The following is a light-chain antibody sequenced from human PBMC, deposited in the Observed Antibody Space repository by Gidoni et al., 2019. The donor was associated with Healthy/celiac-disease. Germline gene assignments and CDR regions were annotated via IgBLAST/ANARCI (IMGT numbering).Light chain of an antibody. J-gene: IGLJ2*01. Sequence: SSELTQDPAVSVALGQTVRITCQGDSLRSYYANWNQQKPGQAPVIVIYGKNNRPSGIPDRFSGSSSGNTASLTITGAQAEDEADYYCNSRDRSGNHVVFGGGTKLTVL. CDR3: NSRDRSGNHVV. CDR1: SLRSYY. V-gene: IGLV3-19*01. CDR2: GKN.